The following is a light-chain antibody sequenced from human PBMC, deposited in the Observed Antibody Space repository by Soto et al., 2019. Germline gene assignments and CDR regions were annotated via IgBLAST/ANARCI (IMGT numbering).Light chain of an antibody. CDR1: SSDVGSYNL. Sequence: QSVLTQPASVSGSPGQSITISCTGTSSDVGSYNLVSWYQQHPGKAPKLMIYEGSKRPSGVSNRFSGSKSGNTASLTIPGLQAEDEADYYCCSYAGSSTNWVFGGGTKLTVL. J-gene: IGLJ3*02. CDR2: EGS. V-gene: IGLV2-23*01. CDR3: CSYAGSSTNWV.